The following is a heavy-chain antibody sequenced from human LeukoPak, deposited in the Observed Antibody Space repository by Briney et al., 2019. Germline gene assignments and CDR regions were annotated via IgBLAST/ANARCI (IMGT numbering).Heavy chain of an antibody. Sequence: GGSLTLSCAACGFTVSINYTSWVRQAPGKGLEWVSVIYSGGSTYYADSVKGRFTISRDNSKNTLYLQMNSLRAEDTDGYYCARGGGGELRRAQLDYWGQGTLVTVSS. V-gene: IGHV3-53*01. CDR2: IYSGGST. CDR3: ARGGGGELRRAQLDY. CDR1: GFTVSINY. J-gene: IGHJ4*02. D-gene: IGHD3-16*01.